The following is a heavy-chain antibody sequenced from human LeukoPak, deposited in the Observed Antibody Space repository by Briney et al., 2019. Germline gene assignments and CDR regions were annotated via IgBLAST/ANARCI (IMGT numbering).Heavy chain of an antibody. J-gene: IGHJ4*02. V-gene: IGHV3-21*01. D-gene: IGHD3-16*01. CDR2: IDIDGTYI. CDR1: GFSFTSYS. CDR3: ARLLEGSASYYFDY. Sequence: GGSLRLSCAASGFSFTSYSMEWVRQAPGKGLEWVSSIDIDGTYIYYADSLKGRFTISRDNAKNSVYLRMNSLTAEDTAVYYCARLLEGSASYYFDYWGPGILVTVSS.